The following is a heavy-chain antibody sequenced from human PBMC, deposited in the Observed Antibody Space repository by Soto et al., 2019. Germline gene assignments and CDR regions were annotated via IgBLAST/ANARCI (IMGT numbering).Heavy chain of an antibody. CDR3: AKGSMVAATYFDY. Sequence: QVQLVESGGGVVQPGRSLRLSCAASGFTFSSYGMHWVRQAPGKGLEWVAVISYDGSNKYYADSVKGRFTISRDNSKNTLYRQMNSLRAEDTAVYYCAKGSMVAATYFDYWGQGTLVTVSS. CDR1: GFTFSSYG. CDR2: ISYDGSNK. J-gene: IGHJ4*02. D-gene: IGHD2-15*01. V-gene: IGHV3-30*18.